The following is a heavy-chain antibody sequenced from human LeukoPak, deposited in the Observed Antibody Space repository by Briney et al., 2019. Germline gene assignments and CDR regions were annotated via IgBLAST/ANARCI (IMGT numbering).Heavy chain of an antibody. D-gene: IGHD2-2*02. V-gene: IGHV3-66*01. J-gene: IGHJ4*02. CDR2: IYSGGST. CDR3: AREGSSSSWYRKGYDY. CDR1: GFTVSSNY. Sequence: GGSLRLSCAASGFTVSSNYMSWVRQAPGKGLEWVSVIYSGGSTYYADSVKGRFTISRDNSKNTLYLQMSSLRAEDTAVYYCAREGSSSSWYRKGYDYWGQGTLVTVSS.